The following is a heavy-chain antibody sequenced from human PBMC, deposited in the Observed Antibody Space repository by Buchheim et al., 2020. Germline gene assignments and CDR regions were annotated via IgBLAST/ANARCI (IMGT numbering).Heavy chain of an antibody. V-gene: IGHV2-5*02. J-gene: IGHJ4*02. CDR1: GFSLSTSGVG. Sequence: QITLKESGPTLVKPTQTLTLTCTFSGFSLSTSGVGVGWIRQPPGKAMEWLALIYWDDDKRYSPSLKCRLTSTKDTSKHQVVLTMTKMDPVDTATYYCAHSPWEGYGDYYFDYWGQGTL. CDR2: IYWDDDK. D-gene: IGHD4-17*01. CDR3: AHSPWEGYGDYYFDY.